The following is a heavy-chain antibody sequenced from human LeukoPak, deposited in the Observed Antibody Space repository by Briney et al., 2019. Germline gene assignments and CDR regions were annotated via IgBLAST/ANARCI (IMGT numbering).Heavy chain of an antibody. CDR3: ARGGYFDWISY. D-gene: IGHD3-9*01. CDR1: GGSLSSYY. J-gene: IGHJ4*02. Sequence: SETLPLTCTVSGGSLSSYYWSWIRQPPGKGLEWIGYIYYSGSTNYNPSLKSRVTISVDTSKNQFSLKLSSVTAADTAVYYCARGGYFDWISYWGQGTLATVSS. CDR2: IYYSGST. V-gene: IGHV4-59*08.